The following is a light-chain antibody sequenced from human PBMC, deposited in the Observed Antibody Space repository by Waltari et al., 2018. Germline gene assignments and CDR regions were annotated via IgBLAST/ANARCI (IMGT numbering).Light chain of an antibody. CDR2: AVT. CDR1: QNIFRY. Sequence: DIQMTQSPSSLSAFVGDRVTITCRASQNIFRYVNWYQQKPGKAPKFLINAVTSFQSGGVLSRFGVSGSGTDFSLTIYDLQREDFATYYLQQPYSSPLPFDGRAKAEI. V-gene: IGKV1-39*01. J-gene: IGKJ4*01. CDR3: QQPYSSPLP.